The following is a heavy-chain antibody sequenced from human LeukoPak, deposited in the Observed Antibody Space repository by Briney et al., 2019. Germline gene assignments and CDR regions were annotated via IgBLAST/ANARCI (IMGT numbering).Heavy chain of an antibody. D-gene: IGHD4-23*01. CDR3: ARLIYGGNSAFDY. Sequence: SQTLSLTCTVSGGSISSGDYYWSWIRQPPGKGLEWIGYIYYSGSTNYNPSLKSRVTISVDTSKNQFSLKLSSVTAADTAVYYCARLIYGGNSAFDYWGQGTLVTVSS. CDR2: IYYSGST. V-gene: IGHV4-30-4*01. CDR1: GGSISSGDYY. J-gene: IGHJ4*02.